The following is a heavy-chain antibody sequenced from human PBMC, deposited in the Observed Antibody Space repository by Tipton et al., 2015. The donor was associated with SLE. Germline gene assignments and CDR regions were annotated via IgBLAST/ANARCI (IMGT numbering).Heavy chain of an antibody. V-gene: IGHV3-7*01. CDR1: GFTFSSYA. D-gene: IGHD3-16*01. CDR2: IKQDGSEK. J-gene: IGHJ4*02. Sequence: SLRLSCAASGFTFSSYAMHWVRQAPGKGLEWVANIKQDGSEKYYVDSVKGRFTISRDNAKNSLYLQMNSLRAEDTAVYYCAKNSGLGELWAFDYWGQGTLVTVSS. CDR3: AKNSGLGELWAFDY.